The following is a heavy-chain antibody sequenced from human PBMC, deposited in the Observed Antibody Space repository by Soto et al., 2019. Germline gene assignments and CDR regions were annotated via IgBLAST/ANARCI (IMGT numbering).Heavy chain of an antibody. Sequence: PSETLSLTCAVYGGSFSGYYWSWIRQPPGKGLEWIGEINHSGSTNYNPSLKSRVTISVDTSKNQFSLKLSSVTAADTAVYYCARQAQWLAPAWFDPWGQGTLVTVSS. CDR3: ARQAQWLAPAWFDP. J-gene: IGHJ5*02. CDR2: INHSGST. D-gene: IGHD6-19*01. CDR1: GGSFSGYY. V-gene: IGHV4-34*01.